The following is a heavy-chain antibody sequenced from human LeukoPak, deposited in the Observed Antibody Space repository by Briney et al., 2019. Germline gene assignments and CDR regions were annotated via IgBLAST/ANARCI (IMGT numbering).Heavy chain of an antibody. CDR3: ARQSPLDLYFDY. J-gene: IGHJ4*02. CDR2: IWYDGSNK. V-gene: IGHV3-33*08. D-gene: IGHD1-1*01. CDR1: GFTFSDYY. Sequence: PGGSLRLSCEASGFTFSDYYMSWIRQAPGKGLEWVAVIWYDGSNKFYADSAKGRFTVSRDNSKNTLYLQMNSLRAEDTAVFYCARQSPLDLYFDYWGQGTLVTVSS.